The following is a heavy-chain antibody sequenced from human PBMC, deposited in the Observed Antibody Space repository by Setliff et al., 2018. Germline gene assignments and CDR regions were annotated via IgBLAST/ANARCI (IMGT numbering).Heavy chain of an antibody. CDR1: GFTFSGSA. CDR3: SRAVDGRTWFDP. J-gene: IGHJ5*02. D-gene: IGHD6-19*01. V-gene: IGHV3-73*01. Sequence: LRLSCAASGFTFSGSAMHWVRQASGKGLEWVGRIRSKTSGFATAYSASVKGRFTISRDDSMNTAYLQMDSLRTEDTAVYYCSRAVDGRTWFDPWGQGALVTSPQ. CDR2: IRSKTSGFAT.